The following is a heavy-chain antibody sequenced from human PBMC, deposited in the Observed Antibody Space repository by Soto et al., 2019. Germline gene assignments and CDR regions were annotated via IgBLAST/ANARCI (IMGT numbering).Heavy chain of an antibody. J-gene: IGHJ5*02. D-gene: IGHD4-17*01. V-gene: IGHV4-30-4*01. CDR3: GRDYGYYAWFDP. CDR2: IYYSGST. Sequence: QVQLQESGPGLVKPSQTLSLTCTVSGGSISSGDYYWSWIRQPPGKGLEWIGYIYYSGSTYYSPALKRRVTISVDPSKNQFHLKLSSVTAADTAVCYCGRDYGYYAWFDPWGQGTLVTVS. CDR1: GGSISSGDYY.